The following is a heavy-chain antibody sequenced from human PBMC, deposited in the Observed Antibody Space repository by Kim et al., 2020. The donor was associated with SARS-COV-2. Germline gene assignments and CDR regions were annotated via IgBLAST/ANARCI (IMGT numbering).Heavy chain of an antibody. J-gene: IGHJ4*02. CDR1: GYTFTSFG. V-gene: IGHV1-18*01. D-gene: IGHD6-19*01. CDR3: ARDNQRSIAVAGNVDY. CDR2: IGAYNGDT. Sequence: ASVKVSCKASGYTFTSFGINWVRQAPGQGLEWMGWIGAYNGDTNYAQKLQGRVTMTTDTSTSTAYMELRSLRSEDTAVYYCARDNQRSIAVAGNVDYWGTGTLVTVSS.